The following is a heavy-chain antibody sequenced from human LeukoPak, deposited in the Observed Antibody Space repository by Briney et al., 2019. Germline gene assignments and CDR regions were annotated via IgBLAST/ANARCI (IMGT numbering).Heavy chain of an antibody. D-gene: IGHD3-10*01. CDR3: ARDRFTMARGVNVLTN. J-gene: IGHJ4*02. Sequence: ASVKVSCKASGYTFTGYYMHWVRQAPGQGLEWMGWINPNSGGTNYAQKFQGRVTMTRDTSISTAYMELSRLRSDDTAVYYCARDRFTMARGVNVLTNWGQGTLVTVSS. CDR1: GYTFTGYY. V-gene: IGHV1-2*02. CDR2: INPNSGGT.